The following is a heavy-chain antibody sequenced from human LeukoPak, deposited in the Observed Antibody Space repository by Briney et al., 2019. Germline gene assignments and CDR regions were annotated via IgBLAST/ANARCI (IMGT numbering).Heavy chain of an antibody. Sequence: GGSLRLSCSASGFTFSSYAMSWVRQAPGKGLEWVSAISGSGGSTYYADSVKGRFTISRDNSKNTLYLQMNSLRAEDTAVYYCAKVPSYYYDSTYYMDVWGKGTTVTVSS. CDR1: GFTFSSYA. V-gene: IGHV3-23*01. CDR2: ISGSGGST. D-gene: IGHD3-22*01. CDR3: AKVPSYYYDSTYYMDV. J-gene: IGHJ6*03.